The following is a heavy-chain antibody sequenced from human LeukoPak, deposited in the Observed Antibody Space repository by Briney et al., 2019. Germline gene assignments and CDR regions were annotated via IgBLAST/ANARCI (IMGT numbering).Heavy chain of an antibody. V-gene: IGHV1-46*01. CDR3: ARGPYCSSTSCYWSYYYYYGMDV. J-gene: IGHJ6*04. CDR2: INPSGGST. Sequence: ASVKVSCKASGYTFTSYYMHWVRQAPGQGLEWMGIINPSGGSTSYAQKFQGRVTMTRDTSTSTVYMELSRLRSEDTAVYYCARGPYCSSTSCYWSYYYYYGMDVWGKGTTVTVSS. D-gene: IGHD2-2*01. CDR1: GYTFTSYY.